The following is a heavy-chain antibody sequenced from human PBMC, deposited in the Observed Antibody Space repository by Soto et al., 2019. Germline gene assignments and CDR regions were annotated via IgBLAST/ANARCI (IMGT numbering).Heavy chain of an antibody. CDR2: IYWDDYK. Sequence: SGPTLVNPTQTLTLTCTFSGFSLSTSGVGVGWIRQPPGKALECLALIYWDDYKRYSPSLKSRLTITKDTSKNQVVLTMTNMDPVDTATYYCAHTGSSRKTQYNWFDPWGQGTLVTVSS. D-gene: IGHD6-6*01. CDR3: AHTGSSRKTQYNWFDP. CDR1: GFSLSTSGVG. V-gene: IGHV2-5*02. J-gene: IGHJ5*02.